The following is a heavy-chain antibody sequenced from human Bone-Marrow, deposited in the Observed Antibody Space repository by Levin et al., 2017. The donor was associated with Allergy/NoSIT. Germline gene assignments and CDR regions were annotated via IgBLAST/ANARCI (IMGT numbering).Heavy chain of an antibody. CDR1: GFTLSSFS. CDR2: IGLTNTYK. D-gene: IGHD5-24*01. Sequence: SCEASGFTLSSFSMNWVRQAPGKGLEWVSSIGLTNTYKYYADSVKGRFNISRDNAKNSLFLQMDSLTSEDTAFYYCARGARADGYNLWGQGILVAVSS. V-gene: IGHV3-21*01. CDR3: ARGARADGYNL. J-gene: IGHJ4*02.